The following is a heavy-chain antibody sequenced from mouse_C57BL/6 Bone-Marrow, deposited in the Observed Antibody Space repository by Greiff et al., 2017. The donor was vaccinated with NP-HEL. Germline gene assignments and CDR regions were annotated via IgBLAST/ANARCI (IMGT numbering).Heavy chain of an antibody. CDR3: ARWLRRPLFFDS. J-gene: IGHJ2*01. CDR2: INPNNGGT. CDR1: GYTFTDYY. V-gene: IGHV1-26*01. Sequence: EVQLQQSGPELVKPGASVKISCKASGYTFTDYYMNWVKQSHGKSLEWIGDINPNNGGTSYNQKFKGKATLTVDKSSSTAYMELRSLTSEDSAVYYCARWLRRPLFFDSWGPGTTLTVSS. D-gene: IGHD2-2*01.